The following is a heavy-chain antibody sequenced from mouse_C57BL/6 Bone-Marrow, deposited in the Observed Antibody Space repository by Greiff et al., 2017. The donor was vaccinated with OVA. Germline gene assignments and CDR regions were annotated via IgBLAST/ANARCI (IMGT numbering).Heavy chain of an antibody. CDR3: ARRGSSSLYYYAMDY. D-gene: IGHD1-1*01. Sequence: VKLMESGPELVKPGASVKISCKASGYAFSSSWMNWVKQRPGKGLEWIGRIYPGDGDTNYNGKFKGKATLTADKSSSTAYMQLSSLTSEDSAVYFCARRGSSSLYYYAMDYWGQGTSVTVSS. V-gene: IGHV1-82*01. CDR1: GYAFSSSW. CDR2: IYPGDGDT. J-gene: IGHJ4*01.